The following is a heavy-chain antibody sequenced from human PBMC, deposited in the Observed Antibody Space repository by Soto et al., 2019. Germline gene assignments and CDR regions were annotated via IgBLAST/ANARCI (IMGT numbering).Heavy chain of an antibody. CDR2: IYYSGST. J-gene: IGHJ4*02. Sequence: PSETLSLTCTVSGGSISSGDYYWSWIRQPPGKGLEWIGYIYYSGSTYYNPSLKSRVTISVDTSKNQFSLKLSSVTAADTAVYYCARETPSPYCGGDCYSYYFDYWGQGTLVTVSS. CDR3: ARETPSPYCGGDCYSYYFDY. V-gene: IGHV4-30-4*01. CDR1: GGSISSGDYY. D-gene: IGHD2-21*02.